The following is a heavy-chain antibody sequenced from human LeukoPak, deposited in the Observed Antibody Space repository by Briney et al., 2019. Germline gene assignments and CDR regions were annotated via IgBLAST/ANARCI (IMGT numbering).Heavy chain of an antibody. V-gene: IGHV3-48*04. CDR2: ISSSSTTI. CDR1: GFTFSSYS. J-gene: IGHJ4*02. CDR3: ARDHGQQLRFHY. Sequence: GGSLRLSCAASGFTFSSYSMNWVRQAPGKGLEWVSYISSSSTTIYYADSVKGRFTISRDNAKTSLYLQMNSLRAEDTAVYYCARDHGQQLRFHYWGQGTLVTVSS. D-gene: IGHD6-13*01.